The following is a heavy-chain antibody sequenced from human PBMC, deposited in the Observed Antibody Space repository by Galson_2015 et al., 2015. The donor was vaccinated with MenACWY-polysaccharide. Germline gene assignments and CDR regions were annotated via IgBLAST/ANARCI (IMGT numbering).Heavy chain of an antibody. V-gene: IGHV3-23*01. J-gene: IGHJ4*02. CDR2: VSASGAVT. CDR1: GFTFSSYT. D-gene: IGHD5/OR15-5a*01. Sequence: SLRLSCAASGFTFSSYTMSWVRQAPGKGLEWVSGVSASGAVTYYADSVKGRFTISRDNSKNTLYLQMNSLRAADTAVHYCANPGHSTRRTSDVDDWSQGTLVTVSS. CDR3: ANPGHSTRRTSDVDD.